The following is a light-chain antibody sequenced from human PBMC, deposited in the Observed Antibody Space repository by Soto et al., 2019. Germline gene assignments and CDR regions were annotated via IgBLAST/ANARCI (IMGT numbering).Light chain of an antibody. Sequence: DIPMTQSPSTLSASVGDRVTITCRASQSISTYLNWYQQKLGRAPTLLIYAASSLQSGVPSRFSGGGSGTDFTLAVSSLQPEDFAMYFCQQCYSSPRTFGQGNKVEIK. J-gene: IGKJ1*01. CDR1: QSISTY. CDR2: AAS. V-gene: IGKV1-39*01. CDR3: QQCYSSPRT.